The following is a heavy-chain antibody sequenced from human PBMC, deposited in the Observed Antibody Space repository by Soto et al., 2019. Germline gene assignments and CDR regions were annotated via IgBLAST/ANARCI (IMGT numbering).Heavy chain of an antibody. CDR2: ISYDGSNK. J-gene: IGHJ4*02. D-gene: IGHD3-9*01. CDR1: GFTFSSYG. V-gene: IGHV3-30*18. CDR3: AKVEGYYDILTGYYGGYYFDY. Sequence: PGGALRLSCAASGFTFSSYGMHWVRQAPGKGLEWVAVISYDGSNKYYADSVKGRFTISRDNSKNTLYLQMNSLRAEDTAVYYCAKVEGYYDILTGYYGGYYFDYWGQGTLVTVSS.